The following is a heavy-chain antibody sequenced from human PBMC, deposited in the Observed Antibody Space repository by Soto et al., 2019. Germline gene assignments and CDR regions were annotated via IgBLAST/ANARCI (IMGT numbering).Heavy chain of an antibody. CDR1: GFTFSSYG. J-gene: IGHJ3*02. CDR2: IWYDGSNK. CDR3: ARDNAAVADDDAFDI. D-gene: IGHD6-19*01. Sequence: GSLRLSCAASGFTFSSYGMHWVRQAPGKGLEWVAVIWYDGSNKYYADSVKGRFTISRDNSKNTLYLQMNSLRAEDTAVYYCARDNAAVADDDAFDIWGQGTMVTVSS. V-gene: IGHV3-33*01.